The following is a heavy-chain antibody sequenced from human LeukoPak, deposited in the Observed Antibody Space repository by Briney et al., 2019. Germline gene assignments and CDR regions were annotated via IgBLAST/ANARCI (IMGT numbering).Heavy chain of an antibody. CDR3: AKDMGEDGSYYLDY. J-gene: IGHJ4*02. CDR2: ISGSGART. D-gene: IGHD1-26*01. Sequence: GGSLRLSCAASGFTFSSYAVSWVRQAPGKGLEWVSAISGSGARTYYAGSVKGRFTISRDTSKNTLYLQMNSLRAEDTAVYYCAKDMGEDGSYYLDYWGQGTLVTVSS. V-gene: IGHV3-23*01. CDR1: GFTFSSYA.